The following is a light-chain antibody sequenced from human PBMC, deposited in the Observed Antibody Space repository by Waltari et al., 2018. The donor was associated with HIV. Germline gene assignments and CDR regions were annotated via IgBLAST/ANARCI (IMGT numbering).Light chain of an antibody. CDR2: GQN. V-gene: IGLV3-19*01. Sequence: SSELTQDPAVSVALGQTVRITCQGDSRRIFFASWYQHKPGQAPVLVIYGQNNRPSGIPDRFSVSNSGNTTSLTITGAQAEDEADYYCNSRDSSGVVVGGGTKLTVL. CDR3: NSRDSSGVV. CDR1: SRRIFF. J-gene: IGLJ2*01.